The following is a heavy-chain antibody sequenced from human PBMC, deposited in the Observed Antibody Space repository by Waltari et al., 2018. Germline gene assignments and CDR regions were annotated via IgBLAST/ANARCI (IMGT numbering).Heavy chain of an antibody. CDR3: AGDRAIGLFFDY. Sequence: QVQLQESGQGLVKPSGTLSLTCAVSGDSISGNYWWGWVRQSPEKGLEWIGQVHNSGKTHYNPSLQSRVTISLDKPKNQFSLNLNSVTAADTAVYYCAGDRAIGLFFDYWGRGTLVTVSS. CDR2: VHNSGKT. CDR1: GDSISGNYW. D-gene: IGHD2-2*01. J-gene: IGHJ4*02. V-gene: IGHV4-4*02.